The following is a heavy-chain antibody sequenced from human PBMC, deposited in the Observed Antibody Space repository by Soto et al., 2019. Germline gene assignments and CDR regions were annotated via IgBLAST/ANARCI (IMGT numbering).Heavy chain of an antibody. Sequence: ASVKVSCKASGYTFTSYYMHWVRQAPGQGLEWMGIINPSGGSTSYAQKFQGRVTMTRDTSTSTVYMELSNLRSEDTAVYYCARDRGYYDSSRDFDYWGQGTLVTVSS. CDR3: ARDRGYYDSSRDFDY. CDR2: INPSGGST. D-gene: IGHD3-22*01. CDR1: GYTFTSYY. J-gene: IGHJ4*02. V-gene: IGHV1-46*01.